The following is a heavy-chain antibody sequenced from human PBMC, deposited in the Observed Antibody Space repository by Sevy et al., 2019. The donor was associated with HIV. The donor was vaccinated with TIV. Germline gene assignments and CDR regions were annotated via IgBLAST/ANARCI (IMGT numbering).Heavy chain of an antibody. D-gene: IGHD3-22*01. CDR2: IWYDGSNK. V-gene: IGHV3-30*19. Sequence: GGSLRLSCAASGFTFSSYGMHWVRQAPGKGLEWVAVIWYDGSNKYYADSVKGRFTISRDNSKNTLYLQMNSLRAEDTAVYYCASPYYYDSSGLPGTGPQTGAFDIWGQGTMVTVSS. CDR3: ASPYYYDSSGLPGTGPQTGAFDI. J-gene: IGHJ3*02. CDR1: GFTFSSYG.